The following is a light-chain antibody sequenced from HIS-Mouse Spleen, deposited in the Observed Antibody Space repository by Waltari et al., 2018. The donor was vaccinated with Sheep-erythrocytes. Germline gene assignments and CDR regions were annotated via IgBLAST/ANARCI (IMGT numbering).Light chain of an antibody. CDR1: SSDVGGSND. V-gene: IGLV2-14*03. CDR3: SSYTSSSTLEV. CDR2: YVS. Sequence: QSALTQPASVSGSPGQSITISCTGTSSDVGGSNDVSWYQQPPGKAPKLMLYYVSNRPSGVSNRFSGSKSGNTASLTISGLQAEDEADYYCSSYTSSSTLEVFGGGTKLTVL. J-gene: IGLJ3*02.